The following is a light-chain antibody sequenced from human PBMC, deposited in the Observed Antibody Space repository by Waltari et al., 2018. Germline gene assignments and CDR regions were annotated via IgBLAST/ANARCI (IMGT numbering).Light chain of an antibody. CDR2: WAS. CDR1: KSVLYSSNNKNY. V-gene: IGKV4-1*01. Sequence: DIVMTQSPDSLAGSLGERATINCKSSKSVLYSSNNKNYLAWYQQKPRQPPKLLIYWASTRESGVPDRFSGSGSGTDFTLTISSLQAEDVAVYYCQQYYNIPPTFGQGTKVEIK. CDR3: QQYYNIPPT. J-gene: IGKJ1*01.